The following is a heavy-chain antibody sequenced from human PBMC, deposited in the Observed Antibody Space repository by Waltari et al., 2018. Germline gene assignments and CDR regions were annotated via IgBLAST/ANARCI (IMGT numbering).Heavy chain of an antibody. V-gene: IGHV3-30-3*01. CDR2: ISYDGSNK. Sequence: QVQLVESGGGVVQPGRSLRLSCAASGFTFSSYAMHWVRQAPGKGLEWVAVISYDGSNKYYADSVKGRFTISRDNSKNTLYLQMNSLRAEDTAVYYCARTSMVVTPGSWGQGTLVTVSS. CDR3: ARTSMVVTPGS. CDR1: GFTFSSYA. D-gene: IGHD2-15*01. J-gene: IGHJ5*02.